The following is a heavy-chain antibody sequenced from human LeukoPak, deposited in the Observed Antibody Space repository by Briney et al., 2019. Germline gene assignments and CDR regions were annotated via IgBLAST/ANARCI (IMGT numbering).Heavy chain of an antibody. CDR1: GGSINNGGYY. V-gene: IGHV4-31*03. Sequence: SQTLSLTCTVSGGSINNGGYYWSWIRQHPGKGLEWIGYIYYSGSSYYNPSLRSRVTISVDTSKNHFSLKLSSVTAADTAVYYCARNRGGYNSFDYWGQGTLVTVSS. D-gene: IGHD5-24*01. CDR3: ARNRGGYNSFDY. CDR2: IYYSGSS. J-gene: IGHJ4*02.